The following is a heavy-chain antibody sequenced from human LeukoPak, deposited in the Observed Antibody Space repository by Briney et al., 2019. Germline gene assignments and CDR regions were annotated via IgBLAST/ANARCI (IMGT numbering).Heavy chain of an antibody. CDR3: ARDKRPGLDDAFDI. V-gene: IGHV3-7*01. CDR2: IKQGGSEK. Sequence: GGSLRLSXAASGFTFSTYWMTWVRQAPGKGLEWMANIKQGGSEKYYVDSVKGRFTISRDNAKNSLYLQMNSLRVEDTAVYYCARDKRPGLDDAFDIWGQGTMVTVSS. CDR1: GFTFSTYW. J-gene: IGHJ3*02.